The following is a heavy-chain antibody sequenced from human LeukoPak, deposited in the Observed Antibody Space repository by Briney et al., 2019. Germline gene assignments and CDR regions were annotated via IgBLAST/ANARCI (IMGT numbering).Heavy chain of an antibody. D-gene: IGHD2-2*01. CDR1: GFTFSSYG. CDR3: ASTTYYCSSTSCHYYYYYYYMDV. J-gene: IGHJ6*03. Sequence: GGSLRLSCAASGFTFSSYGMSWVRQAPGKGLEWVSAISGSGGSTYYADSVKGRFTISRDNSKNTLYLQMNSLRAEDTAVYYCASTTYYCSSTSCHYYYYYYYMDVWGKGTTVTISS. CDR2: ISGSGGST. V-gene: IGHV3-23*01.